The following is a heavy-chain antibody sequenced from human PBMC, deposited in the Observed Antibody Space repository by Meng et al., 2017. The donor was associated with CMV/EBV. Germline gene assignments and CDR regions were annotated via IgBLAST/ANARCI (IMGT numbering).Heavy chain of an antibody. CDR3: ARGGLYYYDSSGHFDY. CDR1: GGSISSYY. J-gene: IGHJ4*02. V-gene: IGHV4-4*07. Sequence: HVQLQESGPGLVKPSQTLSITCTVSGGSISSYYWSWLRQPAGKGLEWIGRIYTSGSTNYNPSLKSRVTMSVDTSKNQFSLKLSSVTAADTAVYYCARGGLYYYDSSGHFDYWGQGTLVTVSS. CDR2: IYTSGST. D-gene: IGHD3-22*01.